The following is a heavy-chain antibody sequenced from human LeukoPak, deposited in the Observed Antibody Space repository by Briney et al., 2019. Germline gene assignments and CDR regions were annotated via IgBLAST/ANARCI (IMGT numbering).Heavy chain of an antibody. Sequence: GGSLRLSCAASGFTFSTYSMNWVRQAPGKGLEWVSSISSSSDYIYYADSVKGRFTISRDNAKNSLYLQMNSLRAEDTAVYYCAHLVGYSSIHDYWGQGTLVTVSS. CDR3: AHLVGYSSIHDY. CDR2: ISSSSDYI. D-gene: IGHD6-13*01. J-gene: IGHJ4*02. V-gene: IGHV3-21*01. CDR1: GFTFSTYS.